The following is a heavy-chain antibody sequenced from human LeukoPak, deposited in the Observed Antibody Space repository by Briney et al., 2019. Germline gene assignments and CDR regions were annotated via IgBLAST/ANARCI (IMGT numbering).Heavy chain of an antibody. V-gene: IGHV1-46*01. CDR2: INPSGGST. CDR3: ARDLGDGYNSDYYYGMDD. D-gene: IGHD5-24*01. J-gene: IGHJ6*02. Sequence: ASVKVSCKASGYTFTSYYMHWVRQAPGQGLEWMGIINPSGGSTSYAQKFQGRVTMTRDTSTSTVYMELSSLRSEDTAVYYCARDLGDGYNSDYYYGMDDWGQGTTVTVSS. CDR1: GYTFTSYY.